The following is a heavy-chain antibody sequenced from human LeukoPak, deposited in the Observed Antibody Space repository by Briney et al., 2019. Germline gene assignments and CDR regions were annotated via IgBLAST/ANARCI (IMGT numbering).Heavy chain of an antibody. J-gene: IGHJ1*01. CDR1: GYRFIAYY. CDR3: ARDFGELPIAEYLQH. Sequence: ASVKVSCKASGYRFIAYYMYWVRQAPGQGLEWMGWINPNSGGTNYAQKFQGRVTMTRDTSISTAYMELSSLASDDTAVYYCARDFGELPIAEYLQHWGQGTLVTVSS. CDR2: INPNSGGT. V-gene: IGHV1-2*02. D-gene: IGHD1-26*01.